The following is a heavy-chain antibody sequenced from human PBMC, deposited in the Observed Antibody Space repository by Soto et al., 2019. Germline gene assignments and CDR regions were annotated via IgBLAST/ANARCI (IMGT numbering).Heavy chain of an antibody. CDR2: IYHSGST. CDR3: ARQGYCSSTSCYAFDS. CDR1: GGSISSSNW. Sequence: SETLSLTCAVSGGSISSSNWWSWVRQPPGKGLEWIGEIYHSGSTNYNPSLKSRVTISVDKSKNQFSLKLSSVTAADTAVYYCARQGYCSSTSCYAFDSWCQGTLVTVSS. V-gene: IGHV4-4*02. J-gene: IGHJ4*02. D-gene: IGHD2-2*01.